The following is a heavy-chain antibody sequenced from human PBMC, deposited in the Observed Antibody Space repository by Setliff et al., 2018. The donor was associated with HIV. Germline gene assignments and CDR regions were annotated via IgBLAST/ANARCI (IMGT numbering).Heavy chain of an antibody. V-gene: IGHV4-39*07. CDR2: IYYSGST. CDR1: GGSISSSSYY. J-gene: IGHJ4*02. Sequence: SETLSLTCTVAGGSISSSSYYWGWIRQPPGKGLEWIGNIYYSGSTYYNPSLKSRVTISVDTSKNQFSLKLSSVTAADTAVYYCARDLMAPDRYFDYWGQGTLVTVSS. D-gene: IGHD2-8*01. CDR3: ARDLMAPDRYFDY.